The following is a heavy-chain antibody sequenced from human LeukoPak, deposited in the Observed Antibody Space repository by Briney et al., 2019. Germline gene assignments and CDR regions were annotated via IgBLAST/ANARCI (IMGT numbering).Heavy chain of an antibody. CDR3: AKDAQGGSGSYSWGTFDH. CDR1: TLTFNNNA. CDR2: TREGGNQ. D-gene: IGHD3-10*01. J-gene: IGHJ4*02. V-gene: IGHV3-23*01. Sequence: SLGPSCVAATLTFNNNAISCVRPLPRRWLEWVSGTREGGNQAYDDSVRGRFTISRDNSRNTLHLQMNSLRAEDKAVYYCAKDAQGGSGSYSWGTFDHWGQGTLVTVSS.